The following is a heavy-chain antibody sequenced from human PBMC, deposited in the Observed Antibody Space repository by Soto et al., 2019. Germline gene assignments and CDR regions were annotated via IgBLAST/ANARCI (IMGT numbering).Heavy chain of an antibody. D-gene: IGHD1-26*01. CDR2: IIPIFGTA. CDR3: ATASVSGSHSRYYYGMDV. J-gene: IGHJ6*02. Sequence: SVKVSCKASGVTFSSYAISWVRQAPGQGLEWMGGIIPIFGTANYAQKFQGRVTITADESTSTAYMELSSLRSEDTAVYYCATASVSGSHSRYYYGMDVWGQGTTVTVSS. V-gene: IGHV1-69*13. CDR1: GVTFSSYA.